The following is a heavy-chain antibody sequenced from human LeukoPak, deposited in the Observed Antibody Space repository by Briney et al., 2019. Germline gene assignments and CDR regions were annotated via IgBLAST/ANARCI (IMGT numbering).Heavy chain of an antibody. CDR3: ARALNYDMGAY. D-gene: IGHD3-9*01. CDR2: ISGSGGST. CDR1: GFTFSSYA. Sequence: GGSLRLSCAASGFTFSSYAMSWVRQTPGKGLEWVSAISGSGGSTYYADSVKGRFTISRDNSKNTLYLQMNSLRAEDTAVYYCARALNYDMGAYWGQGTLVTVSS. V-gene: IGHV3-23*01. J-gene: IGHJ4*02.